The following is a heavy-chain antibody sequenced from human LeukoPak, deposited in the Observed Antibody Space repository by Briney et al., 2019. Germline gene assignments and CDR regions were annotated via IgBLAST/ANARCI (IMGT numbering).Heavy chain of an antibody. J-gene: IGHJ3*02. V-gene: IGHV3-23*01. Sequence: GGSLRLSCAASGFTFSSYGMSWVRQAPGKGLEWVSAITGSGGTTYYADSVKGRFTISRDNAKNSLYLQMNSLRAEDTAVYYCARDMPHLGAYSSGWHDAFDIWGQGTMVTVSS. D-gene: IGHD6-19*01. CDR1: GFTFSSYG. CDR3: ARDMPHLGAYSSGWHDAFDI. CDR2: ITGSGGTT.